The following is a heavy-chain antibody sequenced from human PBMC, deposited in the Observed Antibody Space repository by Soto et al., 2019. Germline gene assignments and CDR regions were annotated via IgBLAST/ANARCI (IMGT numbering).Heavy chain of an antibody. CDR2: IKQDGSEK. V-gene: IGHV3-7*03. CDR1: GFTFSSYW. J-gene: IGHJ4*02. CDR3: ARSLQEGWLLWFGEGP. Sequence: EVQLVESGGGLVQPGGSPRLSCAASGFTFSSYWMSWVRQAPGKGLEWVANIKQDGSEKYYVDSVKGRFTISRDNAKNSLYLQMNSLRAEDTAVYYCARSLQEGWLLWFGEGPGGQGTLVTVSS. D-gene: IGHD3-10*01.